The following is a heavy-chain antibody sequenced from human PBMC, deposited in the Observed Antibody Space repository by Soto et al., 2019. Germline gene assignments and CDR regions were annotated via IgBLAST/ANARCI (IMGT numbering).Heavy chain of an antibody. J-gene: IGHJ4*02. CDR2: IIPIFGTA. CDR1: GGTFSSYD. Sequence: GASVKVSCRASGGTFSSYDISWVRQAPGQGLEWMGGIIPIFGTANYAQKFQGRVTITADESTSTAYMELSSLRSEDTAVYYCASQDSALDDWGQGTLVTFSS. V-gene: IGHV1-69*13. D-gene: IGHD2-15*01. CDR3: ASQDSALDD.